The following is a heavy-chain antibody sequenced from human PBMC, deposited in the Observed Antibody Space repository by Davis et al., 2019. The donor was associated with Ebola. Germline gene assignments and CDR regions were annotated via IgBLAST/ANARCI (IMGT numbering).Heavy chain of an antibody. D-gene: IGHD3-22*01. Sequence: ASVKVSCKASGFTFIDYYLHWVRQAPGQGPEWMGWISLNSGSTKYSHKFQGRVTMTTDTSMSTAYMELRSLRSDDTAVYYCARGLRYDSSDYWGQGTLVTVSS. CDR3: ARGLRYDSSDY. CDR1: GFTFIDYY. CDR2: ISLNSGST. J-gene: IGHJ4*02. V-gene: IGHV1-2*02.